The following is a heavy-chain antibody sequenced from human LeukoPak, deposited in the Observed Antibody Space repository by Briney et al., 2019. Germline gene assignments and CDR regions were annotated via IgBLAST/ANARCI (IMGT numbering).Heavy chain of an antibody. D-gene: IGHD4-17*01. CDR3: ARAATTVTIDY. V-gene: IGHV3-66*01. CDR2: IYSGGST. Sequence: GGSLRLSCAASGFTVSSNYMSWVRQAPGKGLEWVSVIYSGGSTYYADSVKGRFTISRDNSKNTLYLQMNSLRAEDTAVYYCARAATTVTIDYWGQGTLVTVSP. CDR1: GFTVSSNY. J-gene: IGHJ4*02.